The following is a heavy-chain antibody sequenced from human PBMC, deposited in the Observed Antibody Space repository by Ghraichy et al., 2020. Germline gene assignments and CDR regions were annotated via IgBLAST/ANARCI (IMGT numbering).Heavy chain of an antibody. J-gene: IGHJ6*02. D-gene: IGHD6-19*01. CDR2: IWYDGSDK. CDR1: GFNFNPHG. Sequence: GESLNISCAASGFNFNPHGMHWVRQAPGKGLEWVGIIWYDGSDKYYADSVKGRFTISRDNSKNTLYLEMNNLRAEDTAVYYCARDGRGSGWVYFYYYGMDVWGQGTTVTVSS. V-gene: IGHV3-33*01. CDR3: ARDGRGSGWVYFYYYGMDV.